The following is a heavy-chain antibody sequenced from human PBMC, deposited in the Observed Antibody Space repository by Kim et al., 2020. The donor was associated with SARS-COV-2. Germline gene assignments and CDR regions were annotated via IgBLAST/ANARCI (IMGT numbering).Heavy chain of an antibody. D-gene: IGHD3-3*01. Sequence: SETLSLTCTVSGGSISSYYWSWIRQPPGKGLEWIGYIYYSGSTNYNPSLKSRVTISVDTSKNQFSLKLSSVTAADTAVYYCARGRPSGYYYYYYGMDVWGQGTTVTVSS. CDR2: IYYSGST. CDR1: GGSISSYY. J-gene: IGHJ6*02. V-gene: IGHV4-59*13. CDR3: ARGRPSGYYYYYYGMDV.